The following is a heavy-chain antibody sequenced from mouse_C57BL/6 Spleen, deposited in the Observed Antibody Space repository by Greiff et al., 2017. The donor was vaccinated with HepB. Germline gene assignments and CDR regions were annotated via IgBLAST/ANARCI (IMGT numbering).Heavy chain of an antibody. CDR3: ASPSIYDGPMDY. D-gene: IGHD2-3*01. J-gene: IGHJ4*01. Sequence: EVQLQQSGPELVKPGASVKISCKASGYTFTDYYMNWVKQSHGKSLEWIGDINPNNGGTSYNQKFKGKATLTVDKSSSNAYMELRSLTYEDSAVYYCASPSIYDGPMDYWGQGTSVTVSS. CDR2: INPNNGGT. CDR1: GYTFTDYY. V-gene: IGHV1-26*01.